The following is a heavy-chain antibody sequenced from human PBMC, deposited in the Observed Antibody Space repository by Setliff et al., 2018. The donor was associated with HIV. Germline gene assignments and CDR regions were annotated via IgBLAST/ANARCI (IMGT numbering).Heavy chain of an antibody. CDR2: YYNGGT. Sequence: LSLTCTVSGASINSHYWNWVRQSPAKGLEWIGYYYNGGTSYNPSLQSRVTISVDTPKNQFSLHLNSVTAADTAVYYCARKEKGGAFDIWGLGTLVTVSS. CDR1: GASINSHY. V-gene: IGHV4-59*11. CDR3: ARKEKGGAFDI. J-gene: IGHJ3*02.